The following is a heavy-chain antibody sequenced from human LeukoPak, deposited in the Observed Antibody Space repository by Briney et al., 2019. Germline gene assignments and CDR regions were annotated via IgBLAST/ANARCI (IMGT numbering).Heavy chain of an antibody. Sequence: PGGSLRLSCAAPGFTFSSYAMSWVRQAPGKGLEWVSAISGSGGSTYYADSAKGRFTISRDNSKNTLYLQMNSLRAEDTAIYYCAKEYDNSGYYYVAYWGQGTLVTVSS. J-gene: IGHJ4*02. D-gene: IGHD3-22*01. V-gene: IGHV3-23*01. CDR1: GFTFSSYA. CDR3: AKEYDNSGYYYVAY. CDR2: ISGSGGST.